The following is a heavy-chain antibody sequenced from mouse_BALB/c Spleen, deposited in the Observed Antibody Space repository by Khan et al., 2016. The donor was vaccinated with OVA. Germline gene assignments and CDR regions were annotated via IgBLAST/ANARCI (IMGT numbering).Heavy chain of an antibody. J-gene: IGHJ2*01. Sequence: VQLQESGPGLVKPSQSLSLTCTVTGYSITTDYAWNWIRQFPGHILEWMGFISYSGNTKYNPSLKSRISITRDTSKNQFFLQLKSVTTEDTARYYCARVYGGDFDDWGQGTTLTVSS. D-gene: IGHD1-1*01. CDR3: ARVYGGDFDD. V-gene: IGHV3-2*02. CDR2: ISYSGNT. CDR1: GYSITTDYA.